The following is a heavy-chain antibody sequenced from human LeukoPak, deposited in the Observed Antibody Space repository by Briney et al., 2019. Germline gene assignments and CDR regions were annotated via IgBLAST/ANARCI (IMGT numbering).Heavy chain of an antibody. CDR3: ARHRDYYDT. Sequence: SETLSPTCTVSGSSISNNFWTWIRQPPGKGLEWIGYIYSSGSANYNPSLKSRVIISGDTSKNQISLRLTSVTAADTAMYFCARHRDYYDTWGHGTLVTVSS. CDR1: GSSISNNF. CDR2: IYSSGSA. J-gene: IGHJ4*01. D-gene: IGHD3-22*01. V-gene: IGHV4-59*08.